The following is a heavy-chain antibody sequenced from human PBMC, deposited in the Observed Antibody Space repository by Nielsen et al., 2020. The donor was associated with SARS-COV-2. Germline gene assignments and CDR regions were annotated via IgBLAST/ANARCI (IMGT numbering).Heavy chain of an antibody. V-gene: IGHV4-59*13. D-gene: IGHD7-27*01. Sequence: SQTLSLTCAVSGGSLTTYYWHWIRQSPGKGLEWIGYIYYSGNTNYNPSLKSRVTISVDTSKNQFSLKLSSVTAADTAVYYCARDDDNWGSLAYWGQGTLVTVSS. J-gene: IGHJ4*02. CDR2: IYYSGNT. CDR1: GGSLTTYY. CDR3: ARDDDNWGSLAY.